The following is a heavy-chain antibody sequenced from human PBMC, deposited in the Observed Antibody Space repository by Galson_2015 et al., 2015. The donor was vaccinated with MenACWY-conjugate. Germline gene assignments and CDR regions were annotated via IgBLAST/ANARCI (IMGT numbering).Heavy chain of an antibody. J-gene: IGHJ4*02. CDR1: GYSFSTKW. CDR3: ARPGGYDSSGSSPTDFDY. CDR2: IYPGDSDT. D-gene: IGHD3-22*01. Sequence: QSGAEVKKPGESLKISCKGSGYSFSTKWIGWVRQMPGKGLEWMGIIYPGDSDTRYSPSFQGQVTISADKSISTAYLQWSRVKASDTAMYFCARPGGYDSSGSSPTDFDYWGQGTVVTVSS. V-gene: IGHV5-51*01.